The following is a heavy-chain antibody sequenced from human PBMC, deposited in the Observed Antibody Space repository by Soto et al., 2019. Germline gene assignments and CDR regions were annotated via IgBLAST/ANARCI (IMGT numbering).Heavy chain of an antibody. CDR3: ARAGVIAAADSNWFDP. CDR2: IWYDGSNK. D-gene: IGHD6-13*01. V-gene: IGHV3-33*01. Sequence: GGSLRLSCAASGFTFSSYGMHWVRQAPGKGLEWVAVIWYDGSNKYYADSVKGRFTISRDNSKNTLYLQMNSLRAEDTAVYYCARAGVIAAADSNWFDPWGQGTLVTVSS. CDR1: GFTFSSYG. J-gene: IGHJ5*02.